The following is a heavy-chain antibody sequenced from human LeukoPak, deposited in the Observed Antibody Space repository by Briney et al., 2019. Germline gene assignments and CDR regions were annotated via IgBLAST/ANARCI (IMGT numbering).Heavy chain of an antibody. CDR2: ISGSGGST. V-gene: IGHV3-23*01. Sequence: GGSLRLSCAASGFTFSSYAMSWVRQAPGKGLEWVSAISGSGGSTYYADSVKGRFTISRDNSKNTPYLQMNSLRAEDTAVYYCAKGEADTAMVTQDYWGQGTLVTVSS. J-gene: IGHJ4*02. CDR1: GFTFSSYA. D-gene: IGHD5-18*01. CDR3: AKGEADTAMVTQDY.